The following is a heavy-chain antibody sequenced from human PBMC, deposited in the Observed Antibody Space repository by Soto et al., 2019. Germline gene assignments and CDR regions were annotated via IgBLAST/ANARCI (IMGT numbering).Heavy chain of an antibody. CDR2: FYPGDSDT. CDR3: ARNRRNSYGYGMDV. Sequence: PGESLKISWKGSGYSFPNYWIAWVRQMPGKGMEWMGIFYPGDSDTKYSPSFQGQVTISGDKSMSTAYLQWSSLKASDTAMYYCARNRRNSYGYGMDVWGQGTTVTVSS. V-gene: IGHV5-51*01. CDR1: GYSFPNYW. J-gene: IGHJ6*02. D-gene: IGHD5-18*01.